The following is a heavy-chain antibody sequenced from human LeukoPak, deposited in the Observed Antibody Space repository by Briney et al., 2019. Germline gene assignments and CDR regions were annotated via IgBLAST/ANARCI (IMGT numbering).Heavy chain of an antibody. J-gene: IGHJ4*02. D-gene: IGHD6-13*01. Sequence: GGSLRLSCAASGFTFSSYAMHWVRQAPGKGLEYVSAISSNGGSTYYANSVKGRFTISRDNSKNTLYLQMNSLRAEDTAVYYCAKWLGQLVEPGFDYWGQGTLVTVSS. CDR3: AKWLGQLVEPGFDY. CDR2: ISSNGGST. V-gene: IGHV3-64*01. CDR1: GFTFSSYA.